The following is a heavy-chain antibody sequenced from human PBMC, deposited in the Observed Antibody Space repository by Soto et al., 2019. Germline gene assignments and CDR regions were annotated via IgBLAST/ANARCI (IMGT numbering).Heavy chain of an antibody. J-gene: IGHJ6*02. CDR3: ARDFWAGGFGELSTDGMDV. CDR1: GGTFSSYA. Sequence: VKVSCKASGGTFSSYAISWVRQAPGQGLEWMGGIIPIFGTANYAQKFQGRVTITADESTSTAYMELSSLRSEDTAVYYCARDFWAGGFGELSTDGMDVWGQGTTVTVS. V-gene: IGHV1-69*13. CDR2: IIPIFGTA. D-gene: IGHD3-16*02.